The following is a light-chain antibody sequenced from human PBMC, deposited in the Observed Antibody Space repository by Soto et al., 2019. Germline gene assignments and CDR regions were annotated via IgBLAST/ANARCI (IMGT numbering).Light chain of an antibody. Sequence: DIQMTQSPSSLSASVGDRVTITCRASQSISNYLAWYQQKPGKVPKLLIYAASTLQSGVPSRFSGSGSGTDFTLTISSLQPEDVATYYCQKYNSAPVLTFGGGTKVEIK. CDR2: AAS. J-gene: IGKJ4*01. CDR1: QSISNY. V-gene: IGKV1-27*01. CDR3: QKYNSAPVLT.